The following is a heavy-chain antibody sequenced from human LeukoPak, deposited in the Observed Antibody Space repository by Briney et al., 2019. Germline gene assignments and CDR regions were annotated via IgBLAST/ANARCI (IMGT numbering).Heavy chain of an antibody. CDR1: GGSISSYY. V-gene: IGHV4-4*07. J-gene: IGHJ4*02. CDR2: IYTSGST. Sequence: SETLSLTCTVSGGSISSYYWSWIRQPAGKGLEWIGRIYTSGSTNYNPSLKSRVTMSVDTSKNQFSLKLSSVTAADTAVYYCAGEPPPDITGTPSPFDYWGQGTLVTVSS. D-gene: IGHD1-7*01. CDR3: AGEPPPDITGTPSPFDY.